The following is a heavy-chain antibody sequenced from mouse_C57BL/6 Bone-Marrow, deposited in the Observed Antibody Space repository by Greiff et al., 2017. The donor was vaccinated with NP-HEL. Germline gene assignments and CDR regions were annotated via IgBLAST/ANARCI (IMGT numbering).Heavy chain of an antibody. Sequence: QVQLQQPGAELVKPGASVKLSCKASGYTFTSYWMQWVKQRPGQGLEWIGEIDPSDSYTNYNQKFKVKATLTVDTSSSTAYMQLSSLTSEDSAVYYCARGDYYGSSPHYWGQGTTLTVSS. V-gene: IGHV1-50*01. CDR2: IDPSDSYT. J-gene: IGHJ2*01. D-gene: IGHD1-1*01. CDR1: GYTFTSYW. CDR3: ARGDYYGSSPHY.